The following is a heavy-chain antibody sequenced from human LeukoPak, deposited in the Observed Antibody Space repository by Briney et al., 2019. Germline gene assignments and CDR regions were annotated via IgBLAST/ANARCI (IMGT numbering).Heavy chain of an antibody. Sequence: GGSLRLSCAASGFTFSSYTMNWVRQAPGKGLEWVSSISGSSNYIFYADSMKGRFTISRDNAKNSLYLQMNSLRAEDTAVYYCARDRAVAGTLLTDYWGQGTLVTVSS. CDR1: GFTFSSYT. CDR3: ARDRAVAGTLLTDY. V-gene: IGHV3-21*01. CDR2: ISGSSNYI. J-gene: IGHJ4*02. D-gene: IGHD6-19*01.